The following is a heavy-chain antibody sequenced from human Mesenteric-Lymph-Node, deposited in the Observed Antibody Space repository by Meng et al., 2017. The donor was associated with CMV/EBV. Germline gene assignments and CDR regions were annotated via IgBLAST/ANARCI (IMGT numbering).Heavy chain of an antibody. J-gene: IGHJ4*02. V-gene: IGHV4-31*02. D-gene: IGHD3-22*01. CDR1: GYITSGGYY. CDR3: ASYYYGRAAFDY. CDR2: IFYTGNT. Sequence: VSGYITSGGYYWGWIHQLPGKGLEWIGYIFYTGNTYYNPSLQNRLIISIDKSRSQFSLKLTSVTAADTARYFCASYYYGRAAFDYWGQGTLVTVSS.